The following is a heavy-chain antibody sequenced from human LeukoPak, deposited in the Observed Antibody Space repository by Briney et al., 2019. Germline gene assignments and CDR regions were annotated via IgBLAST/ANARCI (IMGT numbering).Heavy chain of an antibody. J-gene: IGHJ4*02. CDR1: GFTFSSYS. Sequence: GGSLRLSCAASGFTFSSYSMTWVRQAPGKGLEWVSSISSSSSYIYYADSVKGRFTISRDNAKNSLYLQMNSLRAEDTAVYYCARDRTPLAYYCDSSGYCDYWGQGTLVTVSS. CDR2: ISSSSSYI. D-gene: IGHD3-22*01. CDR3: ARDRTPLAYYCDSSGYCDY. V-gene: IGHV3-21*01.